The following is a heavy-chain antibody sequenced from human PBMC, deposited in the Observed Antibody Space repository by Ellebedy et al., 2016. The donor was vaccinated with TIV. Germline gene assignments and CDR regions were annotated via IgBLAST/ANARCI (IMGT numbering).Heavy chain of an antibody. CDR3: ASAGGAVDY. J-gene: IGHJ4*02. D-gene: IGHD1-1*01. Sequence: GGSLRLXXAVSGFTFSSYVMHWVRQAPGKGLEWVAVISYDGSNKYYADSVKGRFTISRDNSKNTLYLQMNSLRAEDTAVYYCASAGGAVDYWGQGTLVTVSS. CDR2: ISYDGSNK. CDR1: GFTFSSYV. V-gene: IGHV3-30-3*01.